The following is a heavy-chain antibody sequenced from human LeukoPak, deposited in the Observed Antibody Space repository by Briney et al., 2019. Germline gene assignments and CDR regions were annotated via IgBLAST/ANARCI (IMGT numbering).Heavy chain of an antibody. Sequence: GGSLRLSCAASGFTFSDYYMSWIRQAPGKGLEWVSYISSSGSTIYYADSVKGRFTISRDNAKNSLFLQMNSLRAEDTAVYYCARENNWNDPRVDYWGQGTLVTASS. CDR1: GFTFSDYY. V-gene: IGHV3-11*01. CDR3: ARENNWNDPRVDY. CDR2: ISSSGSTI. J-gene: IGHJ4*02. D-gene: IGHD1-20*01.